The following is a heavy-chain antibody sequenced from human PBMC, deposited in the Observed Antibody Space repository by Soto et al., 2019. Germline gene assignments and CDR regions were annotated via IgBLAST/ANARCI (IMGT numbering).Heavy chain of an antibody. CDR3: ARGMTPPGAPAWYYFGS. V-gene: IGHV4-31*03. Sequence: SETLSLTCTVSGASVSTGVYYWTWIRQHPGRGLEWIGYIDNSGSTYYNPSLTGRVDISVDTSKNQFSLRLTSVTAADTALYFCARGMTPPGAPAWYYFGSWGQGTLVTVSS. CDR2: IDNSGST. CDR1: GASVSTGVYY. D-gene: IGHD2-8*02. J-gene: IGHJ4*02.